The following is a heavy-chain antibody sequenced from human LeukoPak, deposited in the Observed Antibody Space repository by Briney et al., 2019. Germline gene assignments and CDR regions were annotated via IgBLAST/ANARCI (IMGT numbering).Heavy chain of an antibody. CDR2: ISAYNGNT. Sequence: ASVKVSCKASGYTFTSHGISWVRQAPGQGLEWMGWISAYNGNTNYAQKLQGRVTMTTDTSTSTAYMELRSLRSDDTAVYYCARVRPTTYSSGYYYVDYWGQGTLVTVSS. D-gene: IGHD3-22*01. V-gene: IGHV1-18*01. CDR3: ARVRPTTYSSGYYYVDY. CDR1: GYTFTSHG. J-gene: IGHJ4*02.